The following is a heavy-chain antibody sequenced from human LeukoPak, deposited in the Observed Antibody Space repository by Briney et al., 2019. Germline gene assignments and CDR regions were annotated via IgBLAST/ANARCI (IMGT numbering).Heavy chain of an antibody. Sequence: PSQTLSLTCTVSGGSISSGGYYWSWIRQPPGKGLEWIGYIYHSGSTYYNPSLKSRVTISVDRSKNQFSLKLSSVTAADTAVYYCARDDGYSSSSVDYWGQGTLVTVSS. CDR2: IYHSGST. CDR1: GGSISSGGYY. D-gene: IGHD6-6*01. J-gene: IGHJ4*02. V-gene: IGHV4-30-2*01. CDR3: ARDDGYSSSSVDY.